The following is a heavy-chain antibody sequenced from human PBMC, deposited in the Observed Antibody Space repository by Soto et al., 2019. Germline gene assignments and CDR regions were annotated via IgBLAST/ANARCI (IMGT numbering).Heavy chain of an antibody. D-gene: IGHD3-10*01. J-gene: IGHJ4*02. Sequence: SVKVSCKASGGTFSSYAISWVRQAPGQGLEWMGGIIPIFGTANYAQKFQGRVTITADESTSTAYMELSSLRSEDTAVYYCAVSPDYYDSYYFDYWGQGTLVTVSS. CDR1: GGTFSSYA. V-gene: IGHV1-69*13. CDR3: AVSPDYYDSYYFDY. CDR2: IIPIFGTA.